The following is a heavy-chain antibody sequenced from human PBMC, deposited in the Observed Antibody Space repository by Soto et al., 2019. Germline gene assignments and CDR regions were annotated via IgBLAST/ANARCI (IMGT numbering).Heavy chain of an antibody. D-gene: IGHD6-19*01. Sequence: QVQLQESGPGLVKPSQTLSLTCTVSGGSISSGGYYWSWLRQNPGKGLEWIGYIFDSGTTYYNPSLKSRVTISVDPSKSQFSLRLTSVTATDTAVYYCASQASGWYPDYWGQGTLVTVSS. J-gene: IGHJ4*02. V-gene: IGHV4-31*03. CDR1: GGSISSGGYY. CDR2: IFDSGTT. CDR3: ASQASGWYPDY.